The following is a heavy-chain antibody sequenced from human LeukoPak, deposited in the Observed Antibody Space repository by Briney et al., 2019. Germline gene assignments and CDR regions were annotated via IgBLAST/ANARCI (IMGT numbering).Heavy chain of an antibody. CDR3: ARRNGHSWDVDNWFDP. CDR2: IYYSGIT. Sequence: SETLSLTCSVSGGSISSSSYYWGWIRQPPGMGLEWIGSIYYSGITYYNQSHKSRATVSVVTSKNQFSLNLNSVTAADTAVYYGARRNGHSWDVDNWFDPWGQGTVVTVSS. CDR1: GGSISSSSYY. V-gene: IGHV4-39*01. J-gene: IGHJ5*02. D-gene: IGHD6-13*01.